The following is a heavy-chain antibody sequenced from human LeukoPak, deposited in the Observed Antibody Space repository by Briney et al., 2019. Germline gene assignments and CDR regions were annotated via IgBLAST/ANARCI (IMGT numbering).Heavy chain of an antibody. CDR3: VRPPMGHQDQDWYFDL. V-gene: IGHV4-39*06. J-gene: IGHJ2*01. CDR1: GGSIGSDNYY. Sequence: SETLSLTCTVSGGSIGSDNYYWDWIRQPPGKGLEFIAGIFYTGTTYYNPSLKSRVTISIDTSKNQLTLKPYSVTAADTAVYYCVRPPMGHQDQDWYFDLWGRAPWSLSPQ. CDR2: IFYTGTT. D-gene: IGHD2-15*01.